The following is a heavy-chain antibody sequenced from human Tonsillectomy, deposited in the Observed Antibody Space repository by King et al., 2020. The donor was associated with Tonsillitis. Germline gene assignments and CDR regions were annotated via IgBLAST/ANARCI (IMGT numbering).Heavy chain of an antibody. CDR3: ARGATYYYDSSGYYLPMAFDY. D-gene: IGHD3-22*01. CDR2: ISAYNGNT. J-gene: IGHJ4*02. CDR1: GYTFTSYG. V-gene: IGHV1-18*04. Sequence: QLVQSGAEVKKPGASVKVSCKASGYTFTSYGISWVRQAPGQGLEWMGWISAYNGNTNYAQKLQGRVTMTTDTSTSTAYMELRSLRSDDTAVYYCARGATYYYDSSGYYLPMAFDYWGQGTLVTVSS.